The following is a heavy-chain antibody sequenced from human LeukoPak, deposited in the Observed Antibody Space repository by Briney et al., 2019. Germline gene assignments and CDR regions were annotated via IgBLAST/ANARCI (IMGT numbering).Heavy chain of an antibody. CDR3: ARAVYGSNANYMDV. V-gene: IGHV1-2*06. D-gene: IGHD3-22*01. Sequence: GASVKVSCKASGYTFTGYYIHWVRQAPGQGLEWMGRINPNSDGTNYAQSFQGRVTMTRDTSINTAHMELSRLRSDDTAVYYCARAVYGSNANYMDVWGKGTTVTVSS. CDR2: INPNSDGT. CDR1: GYTFTGYY. J-gene: IGHJ6*03.